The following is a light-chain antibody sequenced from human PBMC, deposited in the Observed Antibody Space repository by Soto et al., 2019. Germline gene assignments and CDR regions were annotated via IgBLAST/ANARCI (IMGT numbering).Light chain of an antibody. V-gene: IGLV1-51*01. Sequence: QSVLTQSPSVSAAPGQKVTISCSGSSSNIGNNYVSWYQLHPGKAPKLMIYEVNNRPSGVPDRFSGSKSGSTASLTISGLQAEDEAEYYCCLSPGSLTWLFGGGTKLTVL. CDR3: CLSPGSLTWL. J-gene: IGLJ3*02. CDR2: EVN. CDR1: SSNIGNNY.